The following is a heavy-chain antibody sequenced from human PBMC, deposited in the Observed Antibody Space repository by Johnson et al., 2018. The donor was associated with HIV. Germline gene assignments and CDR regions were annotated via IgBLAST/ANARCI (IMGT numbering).Heavy chain of an antibody. V-gene: IGHV3-9*01. D-gene: IGHD3-22*01. CDR2: ISWNSGSI. Sequence: EVHLVESGGGLVQPGRSLRLSCAASGFTFDDYAMHWVRQAPGKGLEWVSGISWNSGSIGYADSVKGRFTISRDNAKNSQYLQMNSLRAEDTALYYCAKVRYDSRGYWDREHDAFDIWGQGTMVTVSS. J-gene: IGHJ3*02. CDR3: AKVRYDSRGYWDREHDAFDI. CDR1: GFTFDDYA.